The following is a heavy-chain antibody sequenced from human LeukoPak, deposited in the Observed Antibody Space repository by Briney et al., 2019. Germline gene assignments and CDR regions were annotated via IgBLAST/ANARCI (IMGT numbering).Heavy chain of an antibody. V-gene: IGHV1-8*03. D-gene: IGHD6-6*01. CDR2: MNPNSGNT. Sequence: ASVKVSCKASGYTFTGYYMHWVRQATGQGLEWMGWMNPNSGNTGYAQKFQGRVTITRNTSISTAYMELSSLRSEDTAVYYCARTRRAARRADNWFDPWGQGTLVTVSS. CDR3: ARTRRAARRADNWFDP. J-gene: IGHJ5*02. CDR1: GYTFTGYY.